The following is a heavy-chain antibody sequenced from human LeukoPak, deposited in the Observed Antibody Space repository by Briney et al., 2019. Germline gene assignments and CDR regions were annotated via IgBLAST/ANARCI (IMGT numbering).Heavy chain of an antibody. J-gene: IGHJ4*02. V-gene: IGHV3-30*18. CDR1: GFTLSSYG. D-gene: IGHD5-18*01. Sequence: GRSLRLSCAASGFTLSSYGMHWVRQAPGKGLEWVAVISYDGSNKYYADSVKGRFTISRDNSKNTLYLQMNSLRAEDTAVYYCAKEEQYSYAIWGQGTLVTVSS. CDR2: ISYDGSNK. CDR3: AKEEQYSYAI.